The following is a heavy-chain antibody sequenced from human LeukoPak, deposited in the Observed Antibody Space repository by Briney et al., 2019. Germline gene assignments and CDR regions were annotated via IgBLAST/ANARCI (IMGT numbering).Heavy chain of an antibody. Sequence: ASVKVSFKASGYTFTDYYIHWVRQAPGQGLEYTGWISPNSGGTNYAQMFQGRVTMTSDTSINTAFMELRSLRSDDTAVFYCARDSTGGYPDYWGQGTLVTVSA. CDR3: ARDSTGGYPDY. CDR2: ISPNSGGT. D-gene: IGHD7-27*01. V-gene: IGHV1-2*02. J-gene: IGHJ4*02. CDR1: GYTFTDYY.